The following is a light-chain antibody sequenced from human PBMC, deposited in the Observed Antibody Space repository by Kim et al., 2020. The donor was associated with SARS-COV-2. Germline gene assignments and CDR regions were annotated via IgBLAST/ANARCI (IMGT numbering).Light chain of an antibody. CDR1: TSDVGTYNY. V-gene: IGLV2-11*01. J-gene: IGLJ2*01. CDR2: DVT. CDR3: CSYAGSYTLV. Sequence: QSALTQPRSVSGSPGQSVTISCTGATSDVGTYNYVSWYQQHPGKAPKLMIYDVTERPSGVPDRFSGSKSGNTASLTISGLQAEDEADYHCCSYAGSYTLVFGGGTQLTVL.